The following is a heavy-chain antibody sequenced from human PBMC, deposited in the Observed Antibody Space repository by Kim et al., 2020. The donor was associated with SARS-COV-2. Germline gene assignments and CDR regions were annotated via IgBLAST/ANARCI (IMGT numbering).Heavy chain of an antibody. V-gene: IGHV4-30-2*01. CDR1: GGSISSGGYS. CDR2: IYHSGST. CDR3: ARGTDYGMDV. J-gene: IGHJ6*02. Sequence: SETLSLTCAVSGGSISSGGYSWSWIRQPPGKGLEWIGYIYHSGSTYYNPSLKSRVTISVDRSKNQFSLKLSSVTAADTAVYYCARGTDYGMDVWGQGTTVTVSS.